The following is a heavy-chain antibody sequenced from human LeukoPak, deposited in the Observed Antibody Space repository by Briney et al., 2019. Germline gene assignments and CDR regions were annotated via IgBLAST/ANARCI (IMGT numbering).Heavy chain of an antibody. CDR3: ARDLGGGGFDP. V-gene: IGHV1-69*13. D-gene: IGHD3-10*01. CDR2: IIPIFGTA. J-gene: IGHJ5*02. CDR1: GYTFTSYG. Sequence: SVKVSCKASGYTFTSYGISWVRQAPGQGLEWMGGIIPIFGTANYAQKFQGRVTITADESTSTAYMELSSLRSEDTAVYYCARDLGGGGFDPWGQGTLVTVSS.